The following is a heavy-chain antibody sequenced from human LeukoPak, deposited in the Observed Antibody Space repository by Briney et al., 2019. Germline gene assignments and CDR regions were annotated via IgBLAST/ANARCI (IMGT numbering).Heavy chain of an antibody. CDR3: AKGYNYAYEY. J-gene: IGHJ4*02. D-gene: IGHD5-18*01. Sequence: PGGSLSLSCAASGFPVRSSYMRGVRQAPGKGLEGVALIYRGGSTYYAASVKGRFTISRDNSKNTLYLQMNSLRPEDTAVYYRAKGYNYAYEYWGQGTLVTVSS. CDR1: GFPVRSSY. CDR2: IYRGGST. V-gene: IGHV3-53*01.